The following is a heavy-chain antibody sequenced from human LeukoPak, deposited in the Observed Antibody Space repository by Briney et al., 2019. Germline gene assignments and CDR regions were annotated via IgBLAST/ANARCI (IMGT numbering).Heavy chain of an antibody. Sequence: SVKVSCKASGGTFSSYAISWVRQAPGRGLEWMGRIIPILGIANYAQKFQGRVTITADKSTSTTYMELSSLRSEDTAVYYCARDTRPIMTGGVPQRELDYWGQGTLVTVSS. V-gene: IGHV1-69*04. CDR1: GGTFSSYA. CDR3: ARDTRPIMTGGVPQRELDY. J-gene: IGHJ4*02. CDR2: IIPILGIA. D-gene: IGHD3-16*01.